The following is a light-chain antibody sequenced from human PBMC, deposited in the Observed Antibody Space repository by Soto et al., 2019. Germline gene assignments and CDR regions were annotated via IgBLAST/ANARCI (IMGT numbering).Light chain of an antibody. Sequence: LMTQSPATLSVSPGERATLSCRASQSVSNNLAWYQQKPGQAPRLLIYDASTRATGIPARFSGSGSGTEFTLTISGLQSEDFAVYYCQQYNNWPPWTFGQGTKVEIK. V-gene: IGKV3-15*01. CDR3: QQYNNWPPWT. CDR1: QSVSNN. CDR2: DAS. J-gene: IGKJ1*01.